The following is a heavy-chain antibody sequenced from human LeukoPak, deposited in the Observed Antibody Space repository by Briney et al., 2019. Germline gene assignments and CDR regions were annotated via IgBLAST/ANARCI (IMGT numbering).Heavy chain of an antibody. J-gene: IGHJ5*02. V-gene: IGHV4-34*01. CDR2: INHRGST. D-gene: IGHD2-15*01. CDR1: GGSFSGYY. CDR3: ARRTRYCSGGSCYPVSWFDP. Sequence: RASETLSLTCAVYGGSFSGYYWSWIRQPPGKGLEWIGEINHRGSTNYNPSLKSRVTISVDTSKNQFSLKLSSVTAADTAVYYCARRTRYCSGGSCYPVSWFDPWGQGTLVTVSS.